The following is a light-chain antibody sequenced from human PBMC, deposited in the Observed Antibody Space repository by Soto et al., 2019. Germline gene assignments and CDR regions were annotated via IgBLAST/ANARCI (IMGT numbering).Light chain of an antibody. V-gene: IGKV1-9*01. CDR1: QSMSSS. Sequence: DIQVTQSPSSLSASVGDRVTITCRASQSMSSSLAWYQQKPGKAPKLLIHAASTLQSGVPSRFSGSGSGTEFTLTISSLQPDDFATYYCQQYNTFWTFGQGTKVDIK. J-gene: IGKJ1*01. CDR3: QQYNTFWT. CDR2: AAS.